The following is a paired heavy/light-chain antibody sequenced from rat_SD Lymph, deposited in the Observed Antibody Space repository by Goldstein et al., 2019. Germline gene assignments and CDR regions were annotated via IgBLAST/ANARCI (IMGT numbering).Heavy chain of an antibody. CDR3: TTYDYGSYNWFAY. J-gene: IGHJ3*01. Sequence: EVQLQQSGAELVRPGTSVKLSCKVSGDTITAYYMHFVKQRPGQGLEWIGRIDPEDDSTKYAEKFKNKATLTADTSSNTAYLKLSSLTSEDTATYFCTTYDYGSYNWFAYWGQGTLVTVSS. D-gene: IGHD1-3*01. CDR2: IDPEDDST. V-gene: IGHV1-6*01. CDR1: GDTITAYY.
Light chain of an antibody. V-gene: IGKV3S10*01. CDR1: ESVSTG. CDR3: QQSWNDPT. Sequence: DTVLTQSPALAVSPGERVTISCRASESVSTGMHWYQQKPGQQPKLLIYGASNLESGVPARFSGSGSGTDFTLTIDPVEADDTATYFCQQSWNDPTFGGGTKLELK. J-gene: IGKJ1*01. CDR2: GAS.